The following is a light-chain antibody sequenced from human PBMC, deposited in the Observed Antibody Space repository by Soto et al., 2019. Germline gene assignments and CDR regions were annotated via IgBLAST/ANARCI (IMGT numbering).Light chain of an antibody. CDR2: GAS. Sequence: EKVMTQSPATLSVSPGERATLSCRASQSVSSTLAWYQQKPGQAPRLLIYGASTRATDIPARFSGSGSGTEFTLTISSLQSEDFAVYYCQQYYNWPRTFGQGTKVDI. CDR3: QQYYNWPRT. V-gene: IGKV3-15*01. J-gene: IGKJ1*01. CDR1: QSVSST.